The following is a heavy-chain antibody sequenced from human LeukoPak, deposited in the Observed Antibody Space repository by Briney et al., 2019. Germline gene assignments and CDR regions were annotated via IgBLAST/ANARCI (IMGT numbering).Heavy chain of an antibody. CDR2: MNPNSGNT. D-gene: IGHD6-6*01. CDR3: ARDPLEYSSSGEAFDI. Sequence: GASVKVSCKASGYTFTSYDINWVRQATGQGLEWMGWMNPNSGNTGYAQKFQGRVTITRNTSISTAYMELSSLRSEDTAVYYCARDPLEYSSSGEAFDIWGQGTMVTVSS. V-gene: IGHV1-8*03. J-gene: IGHJ3*02. CDR1: GYTFTSYD.